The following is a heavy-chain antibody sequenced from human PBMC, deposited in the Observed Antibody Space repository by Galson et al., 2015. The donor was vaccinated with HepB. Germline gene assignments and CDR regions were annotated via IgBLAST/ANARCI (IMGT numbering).Heavy chain of an antibody. J-gene: IGHJ4*02. CDR1: GDSVSSNSAA. CDR2: TYYRSKWYN. V-gene: IGHV6-1*01. CDR3: ARDQYSSGRKTLNDY. D-gene: IGHD6-19*01. Sequence: CAISGDSVSSNSAAWNWIRQSPSRGLEWLGRTYYRSKWYNDYAVSVKSRITINPDTSKNQFSLQLNSVTPEDTAVYYCARDQYSSGRKTLNDYWGQRTLVTVSS.